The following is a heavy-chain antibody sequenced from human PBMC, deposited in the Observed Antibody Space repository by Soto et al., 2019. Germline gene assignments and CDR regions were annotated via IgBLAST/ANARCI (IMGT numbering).Heavy chain of an antibody. CDR2: MYYSGST. J-gene: IGHJ4*02. CDR1: GGSISSSSYY. D-gene: IGHD1-26*01. Sequence: QLQLQESGPGLVKPSETLSLTCTVSGGSISSSSYYWGWIRQPPGKGLEWIGSMYYSGSTYYNPSLKSRVTLPVDTSKNQFSLKLNSVTAEDTAVYYCATFSGSYYKGDDYWGQGTLVTVSS. V-gene: IGHV4-39*01. CDR3: ATFSGSYYKGDDY.